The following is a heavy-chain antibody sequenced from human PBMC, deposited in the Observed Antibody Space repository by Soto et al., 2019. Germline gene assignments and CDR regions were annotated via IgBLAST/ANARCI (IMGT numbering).Heavy chain of an antibody. V-gene: IGHV3-23*01. J-gene: IGHJ6*03. CDR1: GFTFSSYA. Sequence: GESLKISCAASGFTFSSYALSWVRQAPGKGLEWVSGISGSGDSTNYADSVKDRFTISRDNSENTVYLQMNSLRAEDTAVYYCAKRFCTSTTCLSLDFYYYIGVWGEGTTVTVSS. CDR2: ISGSGDST. CDR3: AKRFCTSTTCLSLDFYYYIGV. D-gene: IGHD2-2*01.